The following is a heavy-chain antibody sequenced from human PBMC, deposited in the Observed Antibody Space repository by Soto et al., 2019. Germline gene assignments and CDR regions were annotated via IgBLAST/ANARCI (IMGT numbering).Heavy chain of an antibody. CDR1: GGSISSGDYS. Sequence: QVQLQESGPGLVKPSQNLSLTYTVSGGSISSGDYSWSWIRQPPGKGLEWIGYIYYSGSTYYNPSRKSRVTISVDTSKNQFSLKLSSVTAADTAVYYCARLCITMRVVAPWGQGTLVTVSS. CDR3: ARLCITMRVVAP. CDR2: IYYSGST. D-gene: IGHD3-22*01. J-gene: IGHJ5*02. V-gene: IGHV4-30-4*01.